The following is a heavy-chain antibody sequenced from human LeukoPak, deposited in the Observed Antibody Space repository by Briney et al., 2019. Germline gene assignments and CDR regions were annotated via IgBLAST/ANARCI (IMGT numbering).Heavy chain of an antibody. CDR2: INPNSGAT. CDR1: GYTFTGYY. Sequence: ASVKVSCKASGYTFTGYYMPWLRQAPGQGLEWMGWINPNSGATSYPQKFQGRVTMTRDTPISTAYVELSRLRSDDTAVYYCARSGAGSNAGCQNFDYWGQGTLVTVSS. J-gene: IGHJ4*02. CDR3: ARSGAGSNAGCQNFDY. V-gene: IGHV1-2*02. D-gene: IGHD2-2*01.